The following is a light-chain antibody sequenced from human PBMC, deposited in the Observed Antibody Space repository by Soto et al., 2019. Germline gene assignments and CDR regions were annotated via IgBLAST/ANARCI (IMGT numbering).Light chain of an antibody. V-gene: IGLV1-40*01. CDR3: QSYDSRLSGYV. J-gene: IGLJ1*01. Sequence: VLAQPPSVSGAPGQRVTISCTGSSSNIGAGYDVNWYQQLPGAAPKFLIYGNSNRPSGVPDRFSGSKSGTSASLAITGLQAEDEADYYCQSYDSRLSGYVFGTGTKVTVL. CDR2: GNS. CDR1: SSNIGAGYD.